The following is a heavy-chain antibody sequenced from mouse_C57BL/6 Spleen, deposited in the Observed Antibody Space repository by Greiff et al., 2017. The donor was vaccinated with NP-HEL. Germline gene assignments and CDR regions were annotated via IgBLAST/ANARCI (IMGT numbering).Heavy chain of an antibody. J-gene: IGHJ2*01. Sequence: EVQLVESGGGLVKPGGSLKLSCAASGFTFRDYGMHWVRQAPEKGLEWVAYISSGSSTIYYADTVKGRFTISRDNAKNTLFLQMTSLRSEDTAMYYCATGGKDYFDYWGQGTTLTVSS. CDR2: ISSGSSTI. D-gene: IGHD2-1*01. CDR1: GFTFRDYG. CDR3: ATGGKDYFDY. V-gene: IGHV5-17*01.